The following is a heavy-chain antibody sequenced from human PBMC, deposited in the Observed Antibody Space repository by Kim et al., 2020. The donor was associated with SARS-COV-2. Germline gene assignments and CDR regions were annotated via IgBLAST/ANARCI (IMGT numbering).Heavy chain of an antibody. J-gene: IGHJ6*02. Sequence: GESLKISCKGSGYIFTSYWIGWVRQRPGKGLEWVGMIYPGDSDIRYSPSFQGQVTISAGKSISTAYLQWSSLKASEPAMYYCARVGTSETPIGYYYYGLDAWRQGTTVTVSS. CDR2: IYPGDSDI. CDR1: GYIFTSYW. CDR3: ARVGTSETPIGYYYYGLDA. D-gene: IGHD3-10*01. V-gene: IGHV5-51*01.